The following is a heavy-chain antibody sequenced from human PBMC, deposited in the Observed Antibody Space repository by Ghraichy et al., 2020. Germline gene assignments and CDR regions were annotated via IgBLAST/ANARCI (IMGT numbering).Heavy chain of an antibody. D-gene: IGHD3-22*01. J-gene: IGHJ3*02. CDR3: ARGGFYYDGSGYYALDI. CDR2: IWYDGNNK. CDR1: GFTFSSYG. Sequence: GGSLRLSCAASGFTFSSYGMHWVRQAPGKGLEWVAVIWYDGNNKYYADSVKGRFTISRDNSKNTLYLQLNSLRAEDTAVYNCARGGFYYDGSGYYALDIWGQGTMVTVSS. V-gene: IGHV3-33*01.